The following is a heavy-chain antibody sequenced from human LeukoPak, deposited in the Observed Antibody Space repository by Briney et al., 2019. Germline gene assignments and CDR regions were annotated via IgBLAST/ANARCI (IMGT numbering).Heavy chain of an antibody. Sequence: PSETLSLTCTVSGGSISSYYWSWIRQPPGKGLEWIGYIYYSGSTNYNPSLKSRVTISVDTSKNQFSLKLSSVTAADTAVYYCARSGRELLLRFLEWFGSFDYWGQGTLVTVSS. D-gene: IGHD3-3*01. CDR3: ARSGRELLLRFLEWFGSFDY. CDR1: GGSISSYY. J-gene: IGHJ4*02. CDR2: IYYSGST. V-gene: IGHV4-59*01.